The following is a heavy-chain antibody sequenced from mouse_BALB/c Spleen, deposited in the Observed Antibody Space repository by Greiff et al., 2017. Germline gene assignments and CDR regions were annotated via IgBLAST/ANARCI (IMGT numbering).Heavy chain of an antibody. Sequence: QVQLQQPGAELVKPGASVKLSCKASGYTFTGYWMHWVKQRPGQGLEWIGEIDPSDSYTNYNQKFKGKATLTVDKSSSTAYMQLSSLTSEDSAVYYCARSPYGNYGYFDVWGAGTTVTVSS. D-gene: IGHD2-1*01. CDR2: IDPSDSYT. V-gene: IGHV1-69*02. CDR1: GYTFTGYW. J-gene: IGHJ1*01. CDR3: ARSPYGNYGYFDV.